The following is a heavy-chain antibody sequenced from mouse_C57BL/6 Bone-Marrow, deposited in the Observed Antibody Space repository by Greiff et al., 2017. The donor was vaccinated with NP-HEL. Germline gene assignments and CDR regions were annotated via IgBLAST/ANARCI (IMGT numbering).Heavy chain of an antibody. CDR3: APSMMVTTGAMDY. J-gene: IGHJ4*01. V-gene: IGHV1-81*01. Sequence: QVQLKESGAELARPGVSVKLSCKASGYTFTSYGISWVKQRTGQGLEWIGEIYPRSGNTYYNEKFKGKATLTADKSSSTAYMELRSLTSEDSAVYFCAPSMMVTTGAMDYWGQGTSVTVSS. CDR1: GYTFTSYG. D-gene: IGHD2-3*01. CDR2: IYPRSGNT.